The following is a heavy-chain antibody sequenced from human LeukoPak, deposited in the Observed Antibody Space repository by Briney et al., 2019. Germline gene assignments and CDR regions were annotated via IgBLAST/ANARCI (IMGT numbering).Heavy chain of an antibody. J-gene: IGHJ3*02. Sequence: PGGSLRLSCKGSGYSFTSYWISWVRQMPGKGLEWMGRIDSSDSYTNYSPSFQGHVTISADKSISTAYLQWSSLKASDTAMYYCATLTMIVVTGAFDIWGQGTMVTVSS. CDR1: GYSFTSYW. D-gene: IGHD3-22*01. CDR2: IDSSDSYT. V-gene: IGHV5-10-1*01. CDR3: ATLTMIVVTGAFDI.